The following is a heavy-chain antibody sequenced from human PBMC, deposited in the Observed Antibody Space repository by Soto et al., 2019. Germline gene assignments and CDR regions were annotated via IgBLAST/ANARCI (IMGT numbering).Heavy chain of an antibody. CDR1: GFIFDDFT. CDR2: INWDGRIT. CDR3: AKDEGAAVESPGE. V-gene: IGHV3-43*01. D-gene: IGHD6-13*01. Sequence: EVQLVESGGTVIQPGGSLRLSCAASGFIFDDFTMRWVRLLPGKVLQWVSYINWDGRITMYSDSVKGRFPISRDNTNRHLYLQMISLGSDDSALYYCAKDEGAAVESPGEWGQGTPGTVAS. J-gene: IGHJ4*02.